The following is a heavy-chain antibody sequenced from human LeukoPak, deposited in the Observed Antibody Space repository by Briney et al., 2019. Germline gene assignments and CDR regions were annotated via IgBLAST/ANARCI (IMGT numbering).Heavy chain of an antibody. J-gene: IGHJ4*02. CDR1: GGSISSSSYY. CDR3: LVEMATIVHALFDY. V-gene: IGHV4-39*01. Sequence: PSETLSLTCTVSGGSISSSSYYWGWIRQPPGKGLEWIGSIYYSGSTYYNPSLKSRVTISVDTSKNQFSLKLSSVTAADTAVYYCLVEMATIVHALFDYWGQGTLVTVSS. CDR2: IYYSGST. D-gene: IGHD5-12*01.